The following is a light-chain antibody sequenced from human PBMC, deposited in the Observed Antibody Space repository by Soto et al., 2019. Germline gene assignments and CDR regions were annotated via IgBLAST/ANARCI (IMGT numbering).Light chain of an antibody. CDR2: AAS. Sequence: IVLTQSPGTLSLSPGERATLSCRASQSVASTGLAWYQQKPGQAPRLLIHAASSRATGIPDRFSGSGPGTDFTLTISRLEPEDFEGYYCQMYGGALLDTFGPGTKLEI. V-gene: IGKV3-20*01. CDR3: QMYGGALLDT. CDR1: QSVASTG. J-gene: IGKJ2*01.